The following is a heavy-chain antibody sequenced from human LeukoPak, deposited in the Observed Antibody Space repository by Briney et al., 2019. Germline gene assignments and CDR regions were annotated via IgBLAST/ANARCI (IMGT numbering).Heavy chain of an antibody. J-gene: IGHJ4*02. D-gene: IGHD1-26*01. Sequence: GGSLRLSCAASAFSFSIYRMTWVRPAPGKGLEWVSSISNNGASTYYADSVKGRFTISRDNSKNTLYLEMNSLRAEDTALYYCAKEGVGAYFDYWGQGTLVTVSS. CDR1: AFSFSIYR. CDR3: AKEGVGAYFDY. V-gene: IGHV3-23*01. CDR2: ISNNGAST.